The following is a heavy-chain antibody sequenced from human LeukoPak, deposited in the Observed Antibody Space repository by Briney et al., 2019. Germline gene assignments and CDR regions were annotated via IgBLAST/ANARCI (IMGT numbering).Heavy chain of an antibody. Sequence: GASVKVSCKASGYTFTGYYMHWVRQAPGQGLEWMGWINPNSGGTNYAQKFQGRVTMTRDTTISTAYMELSRLRSDDTAVYYCAREMSTVAGIDYWGQGTLVTVSS. CDR1: GYTFTGYY. CDR3: AREMSTVAGIDY. CDR2: INPNSGGT. D-gene: IGHD6-19*01. V-gene: IGHV1-2*02. J-gene: IGHJ4*02.